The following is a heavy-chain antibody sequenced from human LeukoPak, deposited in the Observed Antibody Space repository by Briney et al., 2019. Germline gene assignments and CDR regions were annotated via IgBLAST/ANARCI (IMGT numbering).Heavy chain of an antibody. CDR1: GGSISSGDYY. CDR3: ARESHRYGYGFDY. D-gene: IGHD5-18*01. V-gene: IGHV4-31*03. Sequence: SETLSLTCTVSGGSISSGDYYWSWIRQPPEKGLEWIGYISFSGSTYYNPSLKSRVTTSVDTSKKQFSLKLSSVTAADTAVYYCARESHRYGYGFDYWGQGTLVTVSS. CDR2: ISFSGST. J-gene: IGHJ4*02.